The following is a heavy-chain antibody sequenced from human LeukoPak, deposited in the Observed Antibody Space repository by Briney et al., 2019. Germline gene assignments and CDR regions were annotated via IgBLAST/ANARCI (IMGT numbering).Heavy chain of an antibody. D-gene: IGHD3-10*01. J-gene: IGHJ4*02. CDR3: AGNYYGSGSLDY. CDR1: GGSISSYY. V-gene: IGHV4-59*08. Sequence: SETLSLTCTVSGGSISSYYWSWIRQPPGKGLEWIGYIYYSGSTNYNPSLKSRVTISVDTSKNRFSLKLSSVTAADTAVYYCAGNYYGSGSLDYWGQGNLVTVSS. CDR2: IYYSGST.